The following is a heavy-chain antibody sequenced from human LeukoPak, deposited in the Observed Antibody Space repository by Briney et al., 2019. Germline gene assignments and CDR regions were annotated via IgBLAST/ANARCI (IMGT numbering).Heavy chain of an antibody. CDR3: ARASKDYYDSSGYIGY. V-gene: IGHV4-61*02. CDR2: IYTSGST. Sequence: SETLSLTCSVSGCSISSGSYYWSWIRQPAGKGLEWIGRIYTSGSTNYNPSLKSRVTISVDTSKNQFSLKLSSVAAADTAVYYCARASKDYYDSSGYIGYWGQGTLVSVSS. CDR1: GCSISSGSYY. D-gene: IGHD3-22*01. J-gene: IGHJ4*02.